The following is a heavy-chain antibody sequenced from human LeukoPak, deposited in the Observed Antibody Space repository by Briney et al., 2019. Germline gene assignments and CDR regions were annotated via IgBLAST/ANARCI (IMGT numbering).Heavy chain of an antibody. CDR1: GGSFSGYY. V-gene: IGHV4-34*01. J-gene: IGHJ4*02. Sequence: PSETLSLTCAVYGGSFSGYYWSWIRQPPGKGLEWIGEINHSGSTNYNPSLKSRVTISVDTSKNQFSLKLSSVTAADTAVYYCARHYMRRRGYSYGHFDYWGQGTLVTVSS. CDR3: ARHYMRRRGYSYGHFDY. D-gene: IGHD5-18*01. CDR2: INHSGST.